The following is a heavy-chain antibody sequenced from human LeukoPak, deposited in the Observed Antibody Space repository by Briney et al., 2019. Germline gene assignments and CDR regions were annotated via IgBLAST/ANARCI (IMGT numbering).Heavy chain of an antibody. CDR1: GGSFSGYY. CDR2: INHSGGT. J-gene: IGHJ3*02. CDR3: ARGDDSSGYSTFDI. D-gene: IGHD3-22*01. V-gene: IGHV4-34*01. Sequence: PSETLSLTCAVYGGSFSGYYWSWIRQPPGKGLEWIGEINHSGGTNYNPSLKSRVTISVDTSKNQFSLKLSSVTAADTAVYYCARGDDSSGYSTFDIWGQGTMVTVSS.